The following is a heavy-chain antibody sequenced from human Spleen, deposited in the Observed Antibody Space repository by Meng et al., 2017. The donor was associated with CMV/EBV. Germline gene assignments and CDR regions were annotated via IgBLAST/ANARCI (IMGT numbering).Heavy chain of an antibody. D-gene: IGHD3-22*01. V-gene: IGHV3-48*04. J-gene: IGHJ4*02. CDR2: ISSSSSTI. CDR3: AREHYDSSGYYNGDY. Sequence: GESLKISCAASGFTFSSYSMNWVRQAPGKGLEWVSYISSSSSTIYYADSVKGRFTISRDNAKNSLYLQMNSLRAEDTAVYYCAREHYDSSGYYNGDYWGQGTLVTVSS. CDR1: GFTFSSYS.